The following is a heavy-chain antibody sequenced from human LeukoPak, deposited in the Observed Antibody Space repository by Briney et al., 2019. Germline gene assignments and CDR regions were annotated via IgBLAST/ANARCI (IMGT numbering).Heavy chain of an antibody. CDR3: ARGRPGGYYYYMDV. J-gene: IGHJ6*03. CDR2: IYSSGMT. CDR1: GVSVSNNY. V-gene: IGHV3-53*01. Sequence: GGSLILSCAASGVSVSNNYMTWVCQAPGKGLEWVSVIYSSGMTYYTYSVKGRFTISRDTLKNTLYLEMDDLRAEDTAVYYCARGRPGGYYYYMDVWGKGTTVTVSS. D-gene: IGHD3-10*01.